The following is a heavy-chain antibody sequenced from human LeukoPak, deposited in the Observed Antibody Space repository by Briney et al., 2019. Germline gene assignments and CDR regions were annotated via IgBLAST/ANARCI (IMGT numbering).Heavy chain of an antibody. CDR3: ARTPRLTTGTTYYYYYMDV. V-gene: IGHV4-39*07. CDR1: GGSISSSSYY. Sequence: SETLSLTCTVSGGSISSSSYYWGWIRQPPGKGLEWIGRIYYSGSTYYNPSLKSRVTISVDTSKNQFSLKLSSVTAADTAVYYCARTPRLTTGTTYYYYYMDVWGKGTTVTVSS. D-gene: IGHD1-1*01. CDR2: IYYSGST. J-gene: IGHJ6*03.